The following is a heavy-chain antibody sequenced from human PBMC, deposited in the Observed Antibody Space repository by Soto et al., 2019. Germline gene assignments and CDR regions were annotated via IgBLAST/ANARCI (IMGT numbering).Heavy chain of an antibody. J-gene: IGHJ3*02. V-gene: IGHV4-59*01. CDR2: IYYSGST. D-gene: IGHD4-17*01. CDR1: GGSISSYY. Sequence: SETLSLTCTVSGGSISSYYWSWIRQPPGKGLEWIGYIYYSGSTNYNPSLKSRVTISVDTSKNQFSLKLSSVTAADTAVYYCARGYYGDYFDAFDIWGQRTMVTVSS. CDR3: ARGYYGDYFDAFDI.